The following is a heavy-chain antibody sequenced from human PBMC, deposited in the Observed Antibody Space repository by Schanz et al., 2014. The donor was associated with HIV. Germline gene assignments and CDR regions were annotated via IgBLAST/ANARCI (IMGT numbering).Heavy chain of an antibody. CDR1: GYILSELS. D-gene: IGHD3-3*01. J-gene: IGHJ4*02. CDR2: ISVYHNKT. Sequence: QVQLVQSGAEVKKPGASVKVSCKVSGYILSELSMHWVRQAPGKGLEWMGWISVYHNKTNYAQKLQGRVTMTTDTSTSTAYMELRSLRSDDSAVYYCARERRDFSFWSGFYRGGYYFDSWGQGAPVTVSS. CDR3: ARERRDFSFWSGFYRGGYYFDS. V-gene: IGHV1-18*01.